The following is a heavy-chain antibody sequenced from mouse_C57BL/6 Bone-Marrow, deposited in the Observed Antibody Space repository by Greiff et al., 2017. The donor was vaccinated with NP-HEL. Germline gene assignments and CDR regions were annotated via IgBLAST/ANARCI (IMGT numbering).Heavy chain of an antibody. CDR3: TRYAMDY. Sequence: EVQLQESGAELVRPGASVKLSCTASGFNIKDDYMHWVKQRPEQGLEWIGWIDPENGDTEYASKFQGKATITADTSSNTAYLQLSSLTSEDTAVYYCTRYAMDYWGQGTSVTVSS. CDR1: GFNIKDDY. CDR2: IDPENGDT. J-gene: IGHJ4*01. V-gene: IGHV14-4*01.